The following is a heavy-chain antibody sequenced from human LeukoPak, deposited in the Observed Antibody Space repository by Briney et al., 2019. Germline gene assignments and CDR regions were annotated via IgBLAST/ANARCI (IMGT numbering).Heavy chain of an antibody. Sequence: ASVKVSCKASGYTFTSYGVSWVRQAPGQGLEWMGWISPYNDNTNYAQKLQGRVTLTTDTSTSTAYMELRSLRSDDTAVYYCASSRSSGWYRDWFDPWGQGTLVTVSS. CDR2: ISPYNDNT. D-gene: IGHD6-19*01. J-gene: IGHJ5*02. CDR1: GYTFTSYG. CDR3: ASSRSSGWYRDWFDP. V-gene: IGHV1-18*01.